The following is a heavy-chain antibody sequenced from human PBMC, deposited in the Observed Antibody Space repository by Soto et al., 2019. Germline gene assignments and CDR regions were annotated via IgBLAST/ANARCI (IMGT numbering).Heavy chain of an antibody. Sequence: SETLSLTCAVYGGSFSGYYWSWIRQPPGKGLEWIGEINHSGSTNYNPSLKSRVTISVDTSKNQFSLKLSSVTAADTAVYYCARNGELLWFGELTDFDYWGQGALVTVSS. CDR3: ARNGELLWFGELTDFDY. D-gene: IGHD3-10*01. CDR1: GGSFSGYY. J-gene: IGHJ4*02. CDR2: INHSGST. V-gene: IGHV4-34*01.